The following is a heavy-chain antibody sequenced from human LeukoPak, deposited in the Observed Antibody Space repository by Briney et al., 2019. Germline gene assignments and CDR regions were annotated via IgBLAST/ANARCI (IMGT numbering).Heavy chain of an antibody. D-gene: IGHD1-26*01. J-gene: IGHJ4*02. CDR1: GGSISSSSYY. CDR2: IYYSGST. V-gene: IGHV4-39*07. CDR3: AMLTFYGGSYILFDY. Sequence: SETLSLTCTVSGGSISSSSYYWGWIRQPPGKGLEWIGNIYYSGSTYYNPSLKSRVTISVDTSKNQFSLNLSSVTAADTAVYYCAMLTFYGGSYILFDYWGQGTLVTVSS.